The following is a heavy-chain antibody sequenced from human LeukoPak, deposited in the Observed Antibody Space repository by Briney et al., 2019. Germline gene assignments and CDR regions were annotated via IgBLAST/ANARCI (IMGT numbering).Heavy chain of an antibody. Sequence: PGGSLRLSCAASGFTFSSYEMNWVRQAPGKGLEWVSYISSSGSTIYYADSVKGRFTISRDNAKNSLYLQMNSLRAEDTAVYYCARDSEWELLGYYYYYGMDVWGQGTTVTVSS. CDR1: GFTFSSYE. V-gene: IGHV3-48*03. CDR2: ISSSGSTI. CDR3: ARDSEWELLGYYYYYGMDV. D-gene: IGHD1-26*01. J-gene: IGHJ6*02.